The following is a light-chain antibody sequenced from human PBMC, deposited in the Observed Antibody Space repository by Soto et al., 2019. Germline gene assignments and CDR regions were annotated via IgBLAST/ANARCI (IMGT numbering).Light chain of an antibody. Sequence: EIIMTQSPATLSVSPGERATLSCRASQSVSNNLAWYQQKPGQAPRLLIYGASTRANDIPARFSGSGSGTDFTLTISSLEPEDFALYYCQQLSHWPFTFGPGTKVDIK. CDR2: GAS. J-gene: IGKJ3*01. V-gene: IGKV3-15*01. CDR1: QSVSNN. CDR3: QQLSHWPFT.